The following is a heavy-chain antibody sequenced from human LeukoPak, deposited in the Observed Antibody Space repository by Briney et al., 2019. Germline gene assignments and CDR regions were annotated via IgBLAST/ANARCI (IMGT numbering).Heavy chain of an antibody. Sequence: SETLSLTCAVYGGSISSGSYYWNWIRQPPGKGLEWIGYICDSGNIDYKPSLKSRVTISVDTSKNQFSLKLTSATAADTAIYYCARWHSHGRYSDYWGQGALVTVSS. D-gene: IGHD2-21*01. V-gene: IGHV4-61*01. CDR2: ICDSGNI. CDR1: GGSISSGSYY. CDR3: ARWHSHGRYSDY. J-gene: IGHJ4*02.